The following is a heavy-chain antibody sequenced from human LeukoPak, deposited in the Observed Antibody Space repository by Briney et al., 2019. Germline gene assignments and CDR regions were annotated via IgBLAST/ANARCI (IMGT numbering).Heavy chain of an antibody. CDR1: GFTFSDYE. CDR2: ISTSGSTT. Sequence: GGSLRLSCAASGFTFSDYEINWVRQAPGKGLEWVSCISTSGSTTYYADSVKGRFTISRDNAKNSLFLQMNTLTAEDTAVYYCARGALHVFDYWGQGTPVTVPS. J-gene: IGHJ4*02. D-gene: IGHD3-10*02. V-gene: IGHV3-48*03. CDR3: ARGALHVFDY.